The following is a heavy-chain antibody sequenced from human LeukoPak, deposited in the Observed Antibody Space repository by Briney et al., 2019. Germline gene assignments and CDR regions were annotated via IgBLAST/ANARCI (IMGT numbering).Heavy chain of an antibody. D-gene: IGHD1-26*01. J-gene: IGHJ3*02. Sequence: GGSLRLSCAASXVTFXNXXXXXXXXXXXXXXXWXXSXSGGGXHTYXTXSVKGRFTVXRDNSKKTLYLQMNSLRAEDTAAYYCARDRSGSGVVGTFDIWGQGSLVTVSS. CDR2: XSGGGXHT. V-gene: IGHV3-23*01. CDR3: ARDRSGSGVVGTFDI. CDR1: XVTFXNXX.